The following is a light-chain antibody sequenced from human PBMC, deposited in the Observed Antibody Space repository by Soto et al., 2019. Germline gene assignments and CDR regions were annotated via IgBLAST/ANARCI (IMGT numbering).Light chain of an antibody. CDR3: QTWGTGYWV. CDR1: RGHSTYA. Sequence: QSVLTQSPSASASLGASVKLTCTLSRGHSTYAIAWHQQQPEKGPRYLMKLNSDGSHKKGDGIPDRFSGSSSGAERYLTISSLQSEDEADYYCQTWGTGYWVFGGGTKLTVL. CDR2: LNSDGSH. V-gene: IGLV4-69*01. J-gene: IGLJ3*02.